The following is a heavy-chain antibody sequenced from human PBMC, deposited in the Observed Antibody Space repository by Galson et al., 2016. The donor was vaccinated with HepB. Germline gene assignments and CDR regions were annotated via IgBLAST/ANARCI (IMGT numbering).Heavy chain of an antibody. CDR2: INPRDSDT. J-gene: IGHJ4*02. CDR1: GYSFTNHW. V-gene: IGHV5-51*01. D-gene: IGHD2-21*02. CDR3: ARQVVPGLFDQ. Sequence: QSGAEVKKPGESLKISCKGSGYSFTNHWIGWVRQMPGKGLEWMGIINPRDSDTRYSPSFQGQVTISADKSITTAYLQWSSLKASGTAMYYCARQVVPGLFDQWGQGTLVTVSS.